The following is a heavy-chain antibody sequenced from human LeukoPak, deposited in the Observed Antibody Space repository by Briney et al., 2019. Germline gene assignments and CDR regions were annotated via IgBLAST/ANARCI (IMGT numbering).Heavy chain of an antibody. D-gene: IGHD3-10*01. J-gene: IGHJ4*02. V-gene: IGHV3-48*03. CDR3: ARTYMVRGVIIRAFIFDY. CDR1: GFTFSSYE. Sequence: GGSLRLSCAASGFTFSSYEMNWVRQAPGKGLEWVSYISSFSSTIYYADSVMGRFTISRDNAKNSLYLQMNSLRAEDTAVYYCARTYMVRGVIIRAFIFDYWGQGTLVTVSS. CDR2: ISSFSSTI.